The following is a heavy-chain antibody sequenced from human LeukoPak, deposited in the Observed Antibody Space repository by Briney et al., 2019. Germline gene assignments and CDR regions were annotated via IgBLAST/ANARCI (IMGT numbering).Heavy chain of an antibody. J-gene: IGHJ4*02. CDR3: ARGQYYFDY. CDR2: IYYSGST. Sequence: SETLSLTCTVSGGSISSGDYYWSWIRQPPGKGLESIGFIYYSGSTYYNPSLKSRVTISVDTSKNQFSLQLSSVTAADTAVYYCARGQYYFDYWGQGTLVTVSS. D-gene: IGHD4-11*01. V-gene: IGHV4-30-4*02. CDR1: GGSISSGDYY.